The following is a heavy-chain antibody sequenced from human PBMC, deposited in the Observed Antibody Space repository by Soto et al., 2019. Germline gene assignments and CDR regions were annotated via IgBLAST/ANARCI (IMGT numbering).Heavy chain of an antibody. J-gene: IGHJ4*02. CDR2: ISQVGRA. CDR1: GDSCSGYF. D-gene: IGHD4-17*01. V-gene: IGHV4-34*01. CDR3: ARGYGYFRQ. Sequence: SATLSLTCGVSGDSCSGYFCNWLRQPPGKGLEWIGEISQVGRARYNPSLETRITIPVDTSKTQFSLNLTSVTDADTAVYYCARGYGYFRQWGQGTLVTVSS.